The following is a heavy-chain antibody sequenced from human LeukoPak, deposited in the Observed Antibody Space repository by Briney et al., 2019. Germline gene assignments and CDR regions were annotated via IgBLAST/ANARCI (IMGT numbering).Heavy chain of an antibody. D-gene: IGHD5-24*01. V-gene: IGHV3-23*01. CDR2: ISGSGGTT. CDR1: GFTFRSYV. Sequence: GESLKISCATSGFTFRSYVMSWVRQAPGKGLEWVSSISGSGGTTYYADSVEGRFAISRDNSKNTLYLQMNSLRDEDTAIYYCANLETITGRGSGYWGQGTLITVSS. CDR3: ANLETITGRGSGY. J-gene: IGHJ4*02.